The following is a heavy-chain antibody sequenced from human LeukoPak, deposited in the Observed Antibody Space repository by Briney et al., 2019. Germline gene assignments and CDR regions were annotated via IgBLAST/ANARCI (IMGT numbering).Heavy chain of an antibody. V-gene: IGHV4-59*01. D-gene: IGHD3-22*01. Sequence: SETLSLTCSVSGGXISSYYCSWIRQPPGKGLEWIGYIYYSGSTNYNPSLKSRVTISVDTSKNQFSLKLSSVTAADTAVYYCARARYYDSSGYPGPDYWGQGTLVTVSS. CDR2: IYYSGST. J-gene: IGHJ4*02. CDR3: ARARYYDSSGYPGPDY. CDR1: GGXISSYY.